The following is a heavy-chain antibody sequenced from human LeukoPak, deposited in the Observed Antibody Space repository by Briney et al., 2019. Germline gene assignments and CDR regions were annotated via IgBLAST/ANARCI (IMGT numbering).Heavy chain of an antibody. CDR1: GFTASSNY. CDR3: ARESGDYYYMDV. V-gene: IGHV3-53*01. D-gene: IGHD7-27*01. CDR2: IYSGGST. Sequence: GGSLRLSCAASGFTASSNYMSWVRQPPGKGLEWVSVIYSGGSTYYADSVKGRFTISRDNSKNTLYLQMNSLRAEDTAVYYCARESGDYYYMDVWGKGTTVTVSS. J-gene: IGHJ6*03.